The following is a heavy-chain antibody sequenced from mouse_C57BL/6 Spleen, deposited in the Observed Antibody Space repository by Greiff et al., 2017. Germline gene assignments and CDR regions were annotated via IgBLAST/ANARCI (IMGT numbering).Heavy chain of an antibody. CDR2: INPSNGGT. J-gene: IGHJ2*01. CDR3: ARGSSGYYFDY. Sequence: QVQLKQSGTELVKPGASVKLSCKASGYTFTSYWMHWVKQRPGQGLEWIGNINPSNGGTNYNEKFKSKATLTVDKSSSTAYMQLSSLTSEDSAVYYCARGSSGYYFDYWGQGTTLTVSS. D-gene: IGHD3-2*02. V-gene: IGHV1-53*01. CDR1: GYTFTSYW.